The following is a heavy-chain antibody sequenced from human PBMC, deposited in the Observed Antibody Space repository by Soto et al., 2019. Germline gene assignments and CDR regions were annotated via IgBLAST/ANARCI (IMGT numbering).Heavy chain of an antibody. V-gene: IGHV4-59*08. CDR2: IYYSGST. CDR1: GGSISSYY. CDR3: ARRYGGSIDY. D-gene: IGHD2-15*01. Sequence: QVQLQESGPGLVERSETLSLTCTVSGGSISSYYWSWIRQPPGKGLEWIGYIYYSGSTNYNPSLKSRVTISVDTSKNQFSLKLSSVTAADTAVYYCARRYGGSIDYWGQGTLVTVSS. J-gene: IGHJ4*02.